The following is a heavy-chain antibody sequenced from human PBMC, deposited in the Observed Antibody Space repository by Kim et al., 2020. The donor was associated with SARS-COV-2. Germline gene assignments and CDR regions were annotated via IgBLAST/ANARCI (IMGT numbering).Heavy chain of an antibody. CDR1: GGSISSSNYY. J-gene: IGHJ4*02. V-gene: IGHV4-39*01. CDR2: IYYSGST. Sequence: SETLSLTCTVSGGSISSSNYYWGWIRQPPGKGLEWIGSIYYSGSTSYNPSLRSRVTMSVDTSKNQFSLKLSSVTAADTAVYYCARRLRSELKYFDPWGQGTLVTVSA. D-gene: IGHD1-1*01. CDR3: ARRLRSELKYFDP.